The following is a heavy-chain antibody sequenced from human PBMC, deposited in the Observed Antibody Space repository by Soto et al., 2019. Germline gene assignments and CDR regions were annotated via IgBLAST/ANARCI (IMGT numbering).Heavy chain of an antibody. Sequence: QVQLRESGPGLVKPSQTLSLTCTVSGDSIRSGDHQWTWIRQPPGKGLEWIGYITNSGSNYHKPSLGSRVAISVDTSNNQFSLKLSSVTAADTAVYYCARGRWFGELWFDQWGQGTLVTVSS. CDR2: ITNSGSN. CDR3: ARGRWFGELWFDQ. CDR1: GDSIRSGDHQ. J-gene: IGHJ5*02. D-gene: IGHD3-10*01. V-gene: IGHV4-30-4*01.